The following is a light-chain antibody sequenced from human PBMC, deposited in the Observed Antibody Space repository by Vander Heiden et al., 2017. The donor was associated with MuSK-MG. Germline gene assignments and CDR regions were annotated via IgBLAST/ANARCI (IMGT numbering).Light chain of an antibody. CDR1: QSIGTY. V-gene: IGKV3-11*01. Sequence: EIVLTQSPAALSLSPGERATLSCRASQSIGTYLAWYQQKPGQTPRLLIYDASNRAAGIPARFSGSGSATDFTLSISSLEPEDFAVYYCLQRSGWPLTFGGGTKVEIK. CDR2: DAS. CDR3: LQRSGWPLT. J-gene: IGKJ4*01.